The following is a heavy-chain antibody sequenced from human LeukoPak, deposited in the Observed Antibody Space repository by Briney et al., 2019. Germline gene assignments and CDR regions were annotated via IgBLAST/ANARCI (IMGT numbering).Heavy chain of an antibody. CDR3: AGDFSQSRNSDY. Sequence: GSLRLSCAASGFTFSTYSMNWVRQAPGKGLEWVSSITGSSNFMSYADSVKGRFTISRDNARNSLYLQMNSLRAEDTAVYYCAGDFSQSRNSDYWGQGTLVTVSS. CDR2: ITGSSNFM. D-gene: IGHD4-23*01. V-gene: IGHV3-21*01. J-gene: IGHJ4*02. CDR1: GFTFSTYS.